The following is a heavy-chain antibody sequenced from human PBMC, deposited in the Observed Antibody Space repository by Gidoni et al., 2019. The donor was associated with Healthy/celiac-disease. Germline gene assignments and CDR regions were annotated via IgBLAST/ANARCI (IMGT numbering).Heavy chain of an antibody. CDR2: IIPIFGTA. Sequence: QVQLVQSGAEVKKPGSSVKVSCKASGGTVSSYAISWVRQAPGLGLEWMGGIIPIFGTANYAQKFQGRVTITADESTSTAYMELSSLRTEDTAVYYCARGKRRTPWDIVVVPAAIDPWWPYYYYGMDVWGQGTTVTVSS. CDR3: ARGKRRTPWDIVVVPAAIDPWWPYYYYGMDV. J-gene: IGHJ6*02. V-gene: IGHV1-69*01. CDR1: GGTVSSYA. D-gene: IGHD2-2*01.